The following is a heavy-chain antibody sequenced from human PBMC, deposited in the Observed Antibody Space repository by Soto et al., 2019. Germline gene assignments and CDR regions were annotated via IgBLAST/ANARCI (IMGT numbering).Heavy chain of an antibody. CDR1: GFTFSSYA. CDR2: ISSNGGST. Sequence: GGSLRLSCSASGFTFSSYAMHWVRQAPGKGLEYVSAISSNGGSTYYAESVKGRFTISRDNSKNTLYLQMSSLRAEDTAVYYCAKGYSYGTRTPFDYWGQGTLVTVSS. D-gene: IGHD5-18*01. V-gene: IGHV3-64D*06. J-gene: IGHJ4*02. CDR3: AKGYSYGTRTPFDY.